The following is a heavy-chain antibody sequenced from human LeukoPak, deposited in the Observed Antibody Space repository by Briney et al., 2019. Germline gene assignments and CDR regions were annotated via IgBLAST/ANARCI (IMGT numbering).Heavy chain of an antibody. CDR3: AKGGGKKEYYFDY. Sequence: PGGSLRLSCAASGFTFSNYAMIWVRQAPGKGLECVSTINGEMNFKYYADSVKGRFTISRDNSENTLYLHMSNMRAEDTAVYYCAKGGGKKEYYFDYWGQGTLVTVSS. D-gene: IGHD3-10*01. CDR1: GFTFSNYA. V-gene: IGHV3-23*01. J-gene: IGHJ4*02. CDR2: INGEMNFK.